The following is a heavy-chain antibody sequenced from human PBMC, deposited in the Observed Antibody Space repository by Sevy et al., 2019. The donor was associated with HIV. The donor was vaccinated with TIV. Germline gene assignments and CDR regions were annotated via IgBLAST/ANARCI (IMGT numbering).Heavy chain of an antibody. CDR3: ARGLYDILTSYYNGPLGSDY. J-gene: IGHJ4*02. D-gene: IGHD3-9*01. V-gene: IGHV3-21*01. CDR2: ISSSSTYI. CDR1: GFTFSSFS. Sequence: GESLKISCAASGFTFSSFSMNWVRQAPGKGLEWVSSISSSSTYIYYAGSGKGRFTISRDNAKNSLYLQRNSLRAEETAVYYCARGLYDILTSYYNGPLGSDYWGQGTLVTVSS.